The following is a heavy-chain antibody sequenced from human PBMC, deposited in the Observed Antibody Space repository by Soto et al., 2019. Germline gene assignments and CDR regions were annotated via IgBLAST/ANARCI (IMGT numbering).Heavy chain of an antibody. V-gene: IGHV1-69*02. CDR3: AIGFVNEIDY. CDR2: TIPMLGVA. J-gene: IGHJ4*02. CDR1: GGTFSTYT. Sequence: QVQLVQSGAQVKKPGSSVKVSCKASGGTFSTYTFTWVRQAPGQGLEWMGRTIPMLGVATYVQKLQGRITITTDKSRTTTYMELSSLTSEDTAIYYCAIGFVNEIDYWGQGTRVSVSS. D-gene: IGHD3-16*02.